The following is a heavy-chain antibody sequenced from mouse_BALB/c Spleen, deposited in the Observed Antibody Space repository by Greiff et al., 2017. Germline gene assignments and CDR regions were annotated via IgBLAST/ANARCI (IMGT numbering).Heavy chain of an antibody. CDR2: ISSGSSTI. CDR3: ARGAYYRYDEDYYAMDY. CDR1: GFTFSSFG. V-gene: IGHV5-17*02. J-gene: IGHJ4*01. D-gene: IGHD2-14*01. Sequence: DVMLVESGGGLVQPGGSRKLSCAASGFTFSSFGMHWVRQAPEKGLEWVAYISSGSSTIYYADTVKGRFTISRDNPKNTLFLQMTSLRSEDTAMYYCARGAYYRYDEDYYAMDYWGQGTSVTVSS.